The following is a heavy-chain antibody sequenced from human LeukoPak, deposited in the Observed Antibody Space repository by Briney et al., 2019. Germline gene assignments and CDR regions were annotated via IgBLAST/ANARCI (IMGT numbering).Heavy chain of an antibody. V-gene: IGHV3-30*03. CDR2: ISYDGSNK. CDR1: GFTFRSYS. J-gene: IGHJ6*02. CDR3: ARDGTTYSSLVYHYYGMDV. D-gene: IGHD6-13*01. Sequence: GGSLRLSCAASGFTFRSYSMNWVRQAPGKGREWVAVISYDGSNKYYADSVKGRFTISRDNSRNTLYLQMNSLRAEDTAVYYCARDGTTYSSLVYHYYGMDVCGQPPTPTVPS.